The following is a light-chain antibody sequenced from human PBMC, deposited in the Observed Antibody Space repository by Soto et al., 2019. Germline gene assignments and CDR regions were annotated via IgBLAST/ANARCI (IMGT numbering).Light chain of an antibody. CDR3: QQSYNMPWT. Sequence: DIQITQSPSSLSASVGDRVTISGRASQSISSYLSWYQQKPGKAPKLLIFAASSLESGVPSRFSGSGSGTDYTLTISSLQPEDFATYHCQQSYNMPWTFGQGTKVDI. J-gene: IGKJ1*01. CDR2: AAS. V-gene: IGKV1-39*01. CDR1: QSISSY.